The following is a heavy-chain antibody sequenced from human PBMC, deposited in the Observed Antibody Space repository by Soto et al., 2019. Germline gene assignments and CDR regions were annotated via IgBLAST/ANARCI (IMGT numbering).Heavy chain of an antibody. CDR1: GFTFRNYV. D-gene: IGHD1-1*01. Sequence: GGSLRLSCTAAGFTFRNYVMSWVRQAPGKGLDWVSAISGSGGTTYYTDSVKGRFTISRDNSKNTLFLQLNSLRAEDTAVYYCAKVRTDFDYWGQGTLVTVSS. V-gene: IGHV3-23*01. CDR2: ISGSGGTT. J-gene: IGHJ4*02. CDR3: AKVRTDFDY.